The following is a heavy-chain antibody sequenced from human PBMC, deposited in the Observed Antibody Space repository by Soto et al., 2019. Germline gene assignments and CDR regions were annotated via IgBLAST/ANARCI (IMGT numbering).Heavy chain of an antibody. J-gene: IGHJ6*02. CDR2: IYYSGST. CDR1: GGSISSSY. CDR3: ARVSCSSTSCYLFGMDV. Sequence: SETLSLTCTVSGGSISSSYWSWIRQPPGKGLEWIGYIYYSGSTNYNPSLKSRVTISVDTSKNQFSLKLSSVTAADTAVYYCARVSCSSTSCYLFGMDVWGQGTTVTASS. V-gene: IGHV4-59*01. D-gene: IGHD2-2*01.